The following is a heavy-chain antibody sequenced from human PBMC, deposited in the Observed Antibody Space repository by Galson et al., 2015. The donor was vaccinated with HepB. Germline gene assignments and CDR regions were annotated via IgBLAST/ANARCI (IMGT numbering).Heavy chain of an antibody. J-gene: IGHJ4*02. CDR2: IWYDGSNK. Sequence: SLRLSCAASGFTFSSYGMHWVRQAPGKGLEWVAVIWYDGSNKYYADSVKGRFTISRDNSKNTLYLQMNSLRAEDTAVYYCARGSYGDYAIYYFDYWGQGTLVTVSS. V-gene: IGHV3-33*01. D-gene: IGHD4-17*01. CDR1: GFTFSSYG. CDR3: ARGSYGDYAIYYFDY.